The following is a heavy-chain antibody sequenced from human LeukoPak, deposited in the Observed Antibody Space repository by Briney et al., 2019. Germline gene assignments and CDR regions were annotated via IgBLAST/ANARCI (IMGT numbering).Heavy chain of an antibody. CDR3: ARAPPFRRQLRTPDY. V-gene: IGHV1-46*01. D-gene: IGHD4-17*01. CDR2: INPSGGST. CDR1: GYTFTSYY. Sequence: ASVKVSCKASGYTFTSYYMHWVRQAPGQGLEWMGIINPSGGSTSYAQKFQGRVTMTRDTSTSTVYMELRSLRSDDTAVYYCARAPPFRRQLRTPDYWGQGTLVTVSS. J-gene: IGHJ4*02.